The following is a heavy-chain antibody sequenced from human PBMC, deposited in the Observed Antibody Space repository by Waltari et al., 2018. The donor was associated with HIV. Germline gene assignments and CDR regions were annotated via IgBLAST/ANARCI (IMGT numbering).Heavy chain of an antibody. V-gene: IGHV4-61*02. CDR2: ITTRGDT. CDR3: AREDYDQLWGTPLYIFDS. Sequence: QVQLQESGPGLVGSSQTLYPVCRVSGDSMMITRYFWSLIRQSAGEGLEWIGRITTRGDTKVNPSLKSRLTMSIDAARNLFFMNLTHVSVADTGTYFCAREDYDQLWGTPLYIFDSWGLGTLVSVSS. CDR1: GDSMMITRYF. J-gene: IGHJ4*02. D-gene: IGHD3-16*01.